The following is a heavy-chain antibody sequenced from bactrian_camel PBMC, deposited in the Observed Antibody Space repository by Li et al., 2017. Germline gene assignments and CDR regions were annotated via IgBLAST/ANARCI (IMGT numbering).Heavy chain of an antibody. CDR3: TPGVY. D-gene: IGHD5*01. CDR1: GFSFASAS. CDR2: INAEGTTT. V-gene: IGHV3S1*01. J-gene: IGHJ4*01. Sequence: HVQLVESGGGLVQPGGSLRLSCTASGFSFASASMYWVRQAPGKGLDWVSTINAEGTTTFYADSVKGRFIISRDDATNTLILQLDSLRTEDTARYYCTPGVYWGQGTQVTVS.